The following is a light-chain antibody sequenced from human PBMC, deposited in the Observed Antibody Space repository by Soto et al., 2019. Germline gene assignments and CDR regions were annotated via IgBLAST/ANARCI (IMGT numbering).Light chain of an antibody. Sequence: DIQMTQSPSSLSSFVGDRVTITCRASQGIDNFLAWYQQKPGKVPKLLIYAASTLQSGVPSRFSGSGSGTDFTLTISSLQPEDVATYYCQKCRTAPFTFGGGTKVDIK. CDR2: AAS. V-gene: IGKV1-27*01. J-gene: IGKJ4*01. CDR1: QGIDNF. CDR3: QKCRTAPFT.